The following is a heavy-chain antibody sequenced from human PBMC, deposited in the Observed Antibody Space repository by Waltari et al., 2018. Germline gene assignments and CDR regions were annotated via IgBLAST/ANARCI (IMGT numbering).Heavy chain of an antibody. CDR1: GFTFSRSW. Sequence: EVQLVESGGDLVQPGGSLRLSCAASGFTFSRSWMTWVSQAPGEGLEGVGNIQRNGSEKWYADSVRGRFTIARDNAMNSLYLQMNSLRVEDTAVYYCARDLVATPPWGQGTLVTVSS. V-gene: IGHV3-7*04. CDR2: IQRNGSEK. D-gene: IGHD2-21*02. J-gene: IGHJ5*02. CDR3: ARDLVATPP.